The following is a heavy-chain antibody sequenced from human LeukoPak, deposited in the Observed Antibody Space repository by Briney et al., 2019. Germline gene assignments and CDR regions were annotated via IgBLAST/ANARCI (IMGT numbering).Heavy chain of an antibody. Sequence: GGSLRLSRAASGFTVSSNYMSWVRQAPGKGLEWVSVIYSGGSTYYADSVKGRFTISRDNSKNTLYLQMNSLRAEDTAVYYCASDSGSYYYYYGMDVWGQGTTVTVSS. V-gene: IGHV3-53*01. CDR3: ASDSGSYYYYYGMDV. CDR2: IYSGGST. J-gene: IGHJ6*02. CDR1: GFTVSSNY. D-gene: IGHD1-26*01.